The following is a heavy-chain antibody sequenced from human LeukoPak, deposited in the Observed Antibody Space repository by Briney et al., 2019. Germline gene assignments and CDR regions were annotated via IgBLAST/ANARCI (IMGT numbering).Heavy chain of an antibody. Sequence: GRSLSLSCAASGFSFSRYGMTWVRQAPGKGLEWVAVISYDGRNKYYEDSVKGRFTISRDNSKNTLYLQMNSLRGEDTAVYYCAKDLSTEQLATPGLYSGMDVWGQGTTVT. D-gene: IGHD3/OR15-3a*01. CDR1: GFSFSRYG. CDR3: AKDLSTEQLATPGLYSGMDV. V-gene: IGHV3-30*18. CDR2: ISYDGRNK. J-gene: IGHJ6*02.